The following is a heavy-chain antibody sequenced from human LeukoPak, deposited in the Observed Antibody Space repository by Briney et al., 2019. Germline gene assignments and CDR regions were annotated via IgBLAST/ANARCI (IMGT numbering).Heavy chain of an antibody. V-gene: IGHV3-11*06. J-gene: IGHJ3*02. Sequence: GGSLRLSCAASGFTFSDYYISWIRQAPGKGLEWVSYISSSSSYTNYADSVKGRFTISRDNAKNSLYLQMNSLRAEDTAVYYCARDSSTTGTMHDAFDIWGQGTMVTVST. CDR2: ISSSSSYT. CDR1: GFTFSDYY. D-gene: IGHD1-1*01. CDR3: ARDSSTTGTMHDAFDI.